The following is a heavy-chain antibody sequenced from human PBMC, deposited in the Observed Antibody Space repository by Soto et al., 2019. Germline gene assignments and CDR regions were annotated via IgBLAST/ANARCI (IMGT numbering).Heavy chain of an antibody. Sequence: ESLRLSCAASGFTFDDYAMHWVRQAPGKGLEWVSLISWDGGSTYYADSVKGRFTISRDNSKNSLYLQMNSLRAEDTALYYCAKGEGYYDILTGRYGMDVWGQGTTVTVSS. CDR1: GFTFDDYA. CDR3: AKGEGYYDILTGRYGMDV. CDR2: ISWDGGST. V-gene: IGHV3-43D*04. D-gene: IGHD3-9*01. J-gene: IGHJ6*02.